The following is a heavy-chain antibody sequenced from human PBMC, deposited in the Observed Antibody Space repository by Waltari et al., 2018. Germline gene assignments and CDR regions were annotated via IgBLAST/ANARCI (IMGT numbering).Heavy chain of an antibody. Sequence: QVQLVQSGAEVKKPGSSVKVSCKASGGTFSSYAISWVRQAPGQGLEWMGGIIPIFGTANYAQKFQGRVTITADESTSTAYMELSSLRSEDTAVYYFASLPGGYYDSSGRRGYWGQGTLVTVSS. CDR3: ASLPGGYYDSSGRRGY. CDR2: IIPIFGTA. D-gene: IGHD3-22*01. J-gene: IGHJ4*02. CDR1: GGTFSSYA. V-gene: IGHV1-69*01.